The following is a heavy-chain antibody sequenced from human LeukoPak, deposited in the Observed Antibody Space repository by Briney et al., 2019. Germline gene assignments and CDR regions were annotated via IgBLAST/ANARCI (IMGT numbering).Heavy chain of an antibody. J-gene: IGHJ3*02. CDR3: ARTGIVGATSAFDI. Sequence: SETLSLTCTVSGGSISSGGYCWSWIRQHPGKGLEWIGYIYYSGSTYYNPSLKSRVTISVDTSKNQFSLKLGSVTAADTAVYYCARTGIVGATSAFDIWGQGTMVTVSS. D-gene: IGHD1-26*01. V-gene: IGHV4-31*03. CDR2: IYYSGST. CDR1: GGSISSGGYC.